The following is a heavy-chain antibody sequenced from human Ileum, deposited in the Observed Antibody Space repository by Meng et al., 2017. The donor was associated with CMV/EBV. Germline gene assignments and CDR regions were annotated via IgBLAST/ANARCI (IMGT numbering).Heavy chain of an antibody. CDR2: IIPIFGTA. J-gene: IGHJ6*02. Sequence: SVKVSCKASGGTFSSYAISWVRQAPGQGLEWMGGIIPIFGTANYAQKFQGRVTITTDESTSTAYMELSSLRSEDTAVYYCARDVPAATYYYYGMDVWGQGTTVTVFS. V-gene: IGHV1-69*05. CDR3: ARDVPAATYYYYGMDV. CDR1: GGTFSSYA. D-gene: IGHD2-2*01.